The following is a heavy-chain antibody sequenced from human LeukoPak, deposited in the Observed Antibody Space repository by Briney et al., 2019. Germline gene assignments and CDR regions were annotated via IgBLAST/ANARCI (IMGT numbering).Heavy chain of an antibody. Sequence: GASVKVSCKASGGTFSSYAISWVRQAPGQGLEWMGWINPNSGGTNYAQKFQGRVTMTRDTSISTAYMELSRLRSDDTAVYYCARGSTMVRGVILYWGQGTLVTVSS. CDR1: GGTFSSYA. CDR3: ARGSTMVRGVILY. J-gene: IGHJ4*02. V-gene: IGHV1-2*02. CDR2: INPNSGGT. D-gene: IGHD3-10*01.